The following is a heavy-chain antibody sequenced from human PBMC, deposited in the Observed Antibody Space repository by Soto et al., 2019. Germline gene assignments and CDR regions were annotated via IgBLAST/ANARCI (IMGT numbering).Heavy chain of an antibody. D-gene: IGHD2-15*01. Sequence: GGSLRLSCAASGFTFSSYAMSWVRQAPGKGLEWVSAISVSGGSTYYADSVKGRFTISRDNSKNTLYLQMNSLRAEDTAVYYCAKDSPTAGDIVVVVAGSLFDYWGQGTLVTVSS. CDR2: ISVSGGST. CDR1: GFTFSSYA. V-gene: IGHV3-23*01. CDR3: AKDSPTAGDIVVVVAGSLFDY. J-gene: IGHJ4*02.